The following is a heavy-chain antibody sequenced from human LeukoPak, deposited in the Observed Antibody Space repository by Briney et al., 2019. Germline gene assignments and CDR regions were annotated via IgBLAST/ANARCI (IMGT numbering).Heavy chain of an antibody. CDR1: GFSLSTSGVG. V-gene: IGHV2-5*02. CDR2: IYWDDDK. J-gene: IGHJ4*02. Sequence: SGPTLVKPTQTLTLTCTFSGFSLSTSGVGVGWIRQPPGKALEWLALIYWDDDKRYSPSLKSRLTITKDTSKNQVVLTMTNMDPVDTATCYCARKISSSWYFGFDYWGQGTLVTVSS. CDR3: ARKISSSWYFGFDY. D-gene: IGHD6-13*01.